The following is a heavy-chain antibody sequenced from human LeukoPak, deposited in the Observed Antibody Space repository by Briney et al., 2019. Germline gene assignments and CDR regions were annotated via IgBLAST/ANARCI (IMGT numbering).Heavy chain of an antibody. CDR1: GYTFISYG. D-gene: IGHD6-13*01. V-gene: IGHV1-18*01. J-gene: IGHJ5*02. CDR2: INAYNGNT. Sequence: ASVKVSCKASGYTFISYGITWVRQAPGQGLGWMGWINAYNGNTNYAQRLQGRVTMTTDTSTSTAYMELRSLRSDDTAIYYCARVVGPAAAGAFNWFDPWGQGTLVTVSS. CDR3: ARVVGPAAAGAFNWFDP.